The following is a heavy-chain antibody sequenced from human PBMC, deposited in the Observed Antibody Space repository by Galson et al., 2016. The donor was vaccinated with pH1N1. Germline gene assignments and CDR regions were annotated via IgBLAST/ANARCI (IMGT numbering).Heavy chain of an antibody. CDR2: INPNNGDT. CDR3: ARVNTYDSSGYYPFDY. J-gene: IGHJ4*02. D-gene: IGHD3-22*01. Sequence: SVKVSCKASEYTFIGYYIHWMRRAPGHGLAWMGRINPNNGDTHYAQNFQGRVTMTRDTSISTAYMELNSLRSDDTAVYYCARVNTYDSSGYYPFDYWGQGTQVTVSS. V-gene: IGHV1-2*06. CDR1: EYTFIGYY.